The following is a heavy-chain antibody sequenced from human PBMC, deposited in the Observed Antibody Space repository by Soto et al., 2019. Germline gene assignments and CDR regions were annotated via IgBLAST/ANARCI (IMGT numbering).Heavy chain of an antibody. CDR2: ISGSGGST. Sequence: GGSLRLSCAASGFTFSSYAMSWVRQAPGKGLEWVSAISGSGGSTYYADSVKGRFTISRDNSKNTLYLQMNSLRAEDTAVYYCAKVARDIVVVPAGVRDPAVVVAATSYYYYGMDVWGQGTTVTVSS. CDR1: GFTFSSYA. D-gene: IGHD2-2*01. J-gene: IGHJ6*02. CDR3: AKVARDIVVVPAGVRDPAVVVAATSYYYYGMDV. V-gene: IGHV3-23*01.